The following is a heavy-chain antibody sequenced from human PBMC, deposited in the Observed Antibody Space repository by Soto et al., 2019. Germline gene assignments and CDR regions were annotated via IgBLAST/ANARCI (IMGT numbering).Heavy chain of an antibody. Sequence: GGSLRLSCAASGFTFSSYWMHWVRQAPGKGLVWVSRINSDGSSTSYADSVKGRFTISRDNAKNTLYLQMNSLRAEDTAVYYCARVYYDFWSGYYDAFDIWGQGTMVTVSS. V-gene: IGHV3-74*01. D-gene: IGHD3-3*01. J-gene: IGHJ3*02. CDR2: INSDGSST. CDR3: ARVYYDFWSGYYDAFDI. CDR1: GFTFSSYW.